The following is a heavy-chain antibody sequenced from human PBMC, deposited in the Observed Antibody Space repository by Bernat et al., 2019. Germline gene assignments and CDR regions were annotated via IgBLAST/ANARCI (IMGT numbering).Heavy chain of an antibody. CDR2: IYSGGST. J-gene: IGHJ6*03. V-gene: IGHV3-53*02. Sequence: EVQLVETGGGLIQPGGSLRLSCAASGFTVSSNYMSWVRQAPGKGLEWVSVIYSGGSTYYADSVKGRFTISRDNSKNTLYLQMNSLRAEDTAVYYCARVTTTNYYYYYMDVWDKGTTVTVSS. CDR1: GFTVSSNY. D-gene: IGHD1-26*01. CDR3: ARVTTTNYYYYYMDV.